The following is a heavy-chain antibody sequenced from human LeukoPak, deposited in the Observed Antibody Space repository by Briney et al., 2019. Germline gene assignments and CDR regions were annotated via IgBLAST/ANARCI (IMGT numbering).Heavy chain of an antibody. J-gene: IGHJ4*02. CDR2: FSAYNGNT. Sequence: GASVKVSRKASGYTFTSYGISWVRQAPGQGLEWMGWFSAYNGNTNYAQKLQGRVTMTTDTSTSTAYMELRSLRSDDTAVYYRARLDDDVAGTSYFDYWGQGTLVTVSS. D-gene: IGHD6-13*01. CDR1: GYTFTSYG. CDR3: ARLDDDVAGTSYFDY. V-gene: IGHV1-18*01.